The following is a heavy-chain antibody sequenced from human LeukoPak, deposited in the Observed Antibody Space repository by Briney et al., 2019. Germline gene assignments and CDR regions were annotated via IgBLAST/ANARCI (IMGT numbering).Heavy chain of an antibody. Sequence: WVRQAPGKGLEWIGSIYYSGSTYYNPSLKSRVTISVDTSKNQFSLKLSSVTAADTAVYYCARDGGVGASPDDAFDIWGQGTMVTVSS. CDR2: IYYSGST. D-gene: IGHD1-26*01. CDR3: ARDGGVGASPDDAFDI. J-gene: IGHJ3*02. V-gene: IGHV4-39*07.